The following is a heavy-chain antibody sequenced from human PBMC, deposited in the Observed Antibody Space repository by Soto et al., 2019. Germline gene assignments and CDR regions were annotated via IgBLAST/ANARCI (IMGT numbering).Heavy chain of an antibody. CDR2: IYPDDSDA. CDR1: GYSFPNYW. Sequence: PGESLKISCKASGYSFPNYWIGWVRQVPGKGLEWMGIIYPDDSDARYSPSFQGQVTISADKSISTTYLQWSSLKASDTAMYYCARSHYYYGMDVWGQGTTVTVSS. J-gene: IGHJ6*02. V-gene: IGHV5-51*01. CDR3: ARSHYYYGMDV.